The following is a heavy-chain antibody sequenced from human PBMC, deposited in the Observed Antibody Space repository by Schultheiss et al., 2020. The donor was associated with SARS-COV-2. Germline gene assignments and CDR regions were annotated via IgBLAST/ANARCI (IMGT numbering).Heavy chain of an antibody. CDR1: GFTFSSYA. CDR3: ARDRGFIGVFHY. CDR2: ISGSGGST. J-gene: IGHJ4*02. V-gene: IGHV3-23*01. D-gene: IGHD2-15*01. Sequence: GGSLRLSCAASGFTFSSYAMSWVRQAPGKGLEWVSAISGSGGSTYYADSVKGRFTISRDNSKNTLYLQMNSLRAEDTAVYYCARDRGFIGVFHYWGQGTLVTVSS.